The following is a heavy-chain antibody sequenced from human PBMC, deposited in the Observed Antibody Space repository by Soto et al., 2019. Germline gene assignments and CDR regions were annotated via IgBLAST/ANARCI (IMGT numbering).Heavy chain of an antibody. CDR2: IYYSGST. CDR3: ARGSRSWYSWFDP. Sequence: SETLSLTCTVSGGSISSGDYYWSWIRQPPGKGLEWIGYIYYSGSTYYNPSLKSRVTISVDTSKNQFSLKLSSVTAADTAVYYCARGSRSWYSWFDPSGQGTLVTVAS. J-gene: IGHJ5*02. V-gene: IGHV4-30-4*01. CDR1: GGSISSGDYY. D-gene: IGHD6-13*01.